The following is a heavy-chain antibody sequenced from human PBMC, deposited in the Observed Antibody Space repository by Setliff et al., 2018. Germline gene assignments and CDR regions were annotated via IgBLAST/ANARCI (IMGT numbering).Heavy chain of an antibody. CDR1: GFTFSSLW. J-gene: IGHJ6*02. CDR2: INQDGSAK. V-gene: IGHV3-7*01. CDR3: ARDGVSYAMDV. Sequence: GGSLRLSCAASGFTFSSLWMSWVRQAPGRGLEWVANINQDGSAKYYVDSVRGRFTISRDNAKNSLYLQMNNLRAEDTALYSCARDGVSYAMDVWGHGTTVTVSS.